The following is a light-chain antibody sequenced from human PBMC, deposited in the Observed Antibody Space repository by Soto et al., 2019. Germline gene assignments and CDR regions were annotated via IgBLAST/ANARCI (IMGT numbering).Light chain of an antibody. CDR3: SSYTSRTPVI. CDR2: EVT. Sequence: QSALTQPASVSGSPGQSITISCAGSSSDIGSYNYVSWYQQHPGKAPKLLIYEVTNRPSGISNRFSGSKSGDTASLTISGLQAEDEADYYCSSYTSRTPVIFGGGTKVTVL. CDR1: SSDIGSYNY. V-gene: IGLV2-14*01. J-gene: IGLJ2*01.